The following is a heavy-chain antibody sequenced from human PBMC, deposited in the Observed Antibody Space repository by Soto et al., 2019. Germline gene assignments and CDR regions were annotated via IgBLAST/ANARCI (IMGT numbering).Heavy chain of an antibody. CDR3: ARVIGYSGYPNGMDV. V-gene: IGHV3-21*01. Sequence: TGGSLRLSCAASGFTFSSYSMNWVRQAPGKGLEWVSSISSSSSYIYYADSVKGRFTISRDNAKNSLYLQMNSLRAEDTAVYYCARVIGYSGYPNGMDVWGQGTTVTVSS. J-gene: IGHJ6*02. CDR1: GFTFSSYS. CDR2: ISSSSSYI. D-gene: IGHD5-12*01.